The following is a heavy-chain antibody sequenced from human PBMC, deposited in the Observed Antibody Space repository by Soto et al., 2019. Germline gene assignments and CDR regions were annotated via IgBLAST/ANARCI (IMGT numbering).Heavy chain of an antibody. V-gene: IGHV4-34*01. J-gene: IGHJ5*02. CDR1: GGSFSGYY. D-gene: IGHD1-1*01. Sequence: ALEILSLTCAVYGGSFSGYYWSWIRQPPGKGLEWIGEINHSGSTNYNPSLKSRVTISVDTSKNQFSLKLSSVTAADTAVYYCARGPSSPSIQLERRRPVQKEVWFDPWGQGTLVTVSS. CDR2: INHSGST. CDR3: ARGPSSPSIQLERRRPVQKEVWFDP.